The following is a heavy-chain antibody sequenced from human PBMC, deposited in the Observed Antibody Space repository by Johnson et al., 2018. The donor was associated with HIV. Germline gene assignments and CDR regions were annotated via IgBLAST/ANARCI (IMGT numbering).Heavy chain of an antibody. D-gene: IGHD6-13*01. V-gene: IGHV3-30*03. CDR2: ISYDGSNN. CDR3: ARGVKQQLSVVDAFDI. CDR1: GFTFSSYG. J-gene: IGHJ3*02. Sequence: QVQLVESGGGVVQPGRSLRLSCAASGFTFSSYGMHWVRQAPGKGLEWVAVISYDGSNNYYADSVKGRFTLSRDNSKNPLYLQMNSLRAEDTAVYFCARGVKQQLSVVDAFDIWGQGTMVTVSS.